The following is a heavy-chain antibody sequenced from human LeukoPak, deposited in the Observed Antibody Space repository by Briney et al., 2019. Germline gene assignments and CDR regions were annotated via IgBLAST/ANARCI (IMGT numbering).Heavy chain of an antibody. J-gene: IGHJ4*02. D-gene: IGHD6-13*01. V-gene: IGHV3-48*04. CDR2: ISSSSSTI. CDR3: ARVRGYSSRDFDY. CDR1: GFTFSSYS. Sequence: GGSLRLSCAASGFTFSSYSMNWVRQAPGKGLEWVSYISSSSSTIYYADSVKGRFTISRDNAKNTLYLQMNSLRAEDTAVYYCARVRGYSSRDFDYWGQGTLVTVSS.